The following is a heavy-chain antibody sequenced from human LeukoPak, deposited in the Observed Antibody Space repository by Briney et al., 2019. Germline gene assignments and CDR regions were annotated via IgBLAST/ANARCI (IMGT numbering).Heavy chain of an antibody. J-gene: IGHJ4*02. CDR2: IAYSGRT. CDR3: ARDYGDFSLYYFDY. D-gene: IGHD4-17*01. V-gene: IGHV4-39*02. CDR1: GASVSMSGYY. Sequence: SETLSLTCTVSGASVSMSGYYWVWLRQPPGKGLEWIGSIAYSGRTYYNPSLKSRVAISVNTTENQFSLKLSSVTAADTAVYFCARDYGDFSLYYFDYWGQGSLVTVSS.